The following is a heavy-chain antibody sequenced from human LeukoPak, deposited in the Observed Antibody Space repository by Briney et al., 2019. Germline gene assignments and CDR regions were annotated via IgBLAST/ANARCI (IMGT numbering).Heavy chain of an antibody. CDR2: ITHSGST. CDR1: GGSFSGYY. J-gene: IGHJ6*02. CDR3: AREPHGMDV. V-gene: IGHV4-34*01. Sequence: PSETLSLTCAVYGGSFSGYYWSWIRQPPGKGLKWIGEITHSGSTNYNPSLKSRVTISVDTSKNQFSLKVSSITAADTAVYYCAREPHGMDVWGQGTTVTVSS.